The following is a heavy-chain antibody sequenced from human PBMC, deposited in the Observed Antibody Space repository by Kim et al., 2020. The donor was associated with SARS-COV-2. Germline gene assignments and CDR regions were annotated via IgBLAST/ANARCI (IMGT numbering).Heavy chain of an antibody. Sequence: SETLSLTCTVSGDSLSSSYYYWVWIRQPPGKGLQWIGSIYYSGSTYYDPSLKSRLTISVDRSKNQFSLELNSVTATDTAVYYCARQGGNQESGTRYYYYYYGMYVWGQGTTVTVSS. CDR3: ARQGGNQESGTRYYYYYYGMYV. V-gene: IGHV4-39*01. CDR1: GDSLSSSYYY. D-gene: IGHD6-13*01. J-gene: IGHJ6*02. CDR2: IYYSGST.